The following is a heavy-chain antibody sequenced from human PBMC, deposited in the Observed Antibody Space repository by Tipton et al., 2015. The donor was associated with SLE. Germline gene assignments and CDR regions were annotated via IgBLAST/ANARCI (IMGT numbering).Heavy chain of an antibody. CDR3: ARRLTRYSGYDYFDY. Sequence: TLSLTCTVSGASISSNIYYWGWIRQHPGKGLEWIGYIYYSGSTNYNPSLKSRVTISVDTSKNQFSLKLSSVTAADTAVYYCARRLTRYSGYDYFDYWGQGTLVTVSS. CDR1: GASISSNIYY. V-gene: IGHV4-61*05. J-gene: IGHJ4*02. D-gene: IGHD5-12*01. CDR2: IYYSGST.